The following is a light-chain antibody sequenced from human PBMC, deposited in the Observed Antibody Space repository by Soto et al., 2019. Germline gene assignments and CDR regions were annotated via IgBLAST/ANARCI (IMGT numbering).Light chain of an antibody. J-gene: IGKJ4*01. CDR1: QSVSSSY. CDR2: GAS. CDR3: QQYYTSPLT. Sequence: EIVLTQSPGTLSLSPGERATLSCRASQSVSSSYLVWYQQKPGQAPRLLIYGASSRATGIPDRFSGSGSGTDYTRTISTLEAEDFAVYFCQQYYTSPLTFGGGTKVEIK. V-gene: IGKV3-20*01.